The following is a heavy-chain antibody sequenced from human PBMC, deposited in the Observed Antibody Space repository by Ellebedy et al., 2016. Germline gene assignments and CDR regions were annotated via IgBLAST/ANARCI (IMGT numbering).Heavy chain of an antibody. CDR1: GFTVSTNY. Sequence: GESLKISCAASGFTVSTNYMKWVRQAPGKGLEWVSAIFSYGNTYYADSVKGRFTISRDNSKKTLYLQMNSLRAEETALYYGARGVGSGLFDPWGQGTLVTVSS. CDR2: IFSYGNT. CDR3: ARGVGSGLFDP. J-gene: IGHJ5*02. D-gene: IGHD2-15*01. V-gene: IGHV3-53*01.